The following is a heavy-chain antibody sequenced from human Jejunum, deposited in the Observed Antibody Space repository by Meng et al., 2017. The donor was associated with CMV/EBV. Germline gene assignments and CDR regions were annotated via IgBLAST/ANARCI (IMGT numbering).Heavy chain of an antibody. CDR1: A. V-gene: IGHV3-73*01. D-gene: IGHD3-10*01. CDR2: IRSKANSYAT. CDR3: TRQPPYYGSGYYVSYYFDY. Sequence: AMAWVRQAPGKGLEWVGRIRSKANSYATAYAASVKGRFTISRDDSKSTAYLQLNSLKTEDTAVYYCTRQPPYYGSGYYVSYYFDYWGQGTLVTVSS. J-gene: IGHJ4*02.